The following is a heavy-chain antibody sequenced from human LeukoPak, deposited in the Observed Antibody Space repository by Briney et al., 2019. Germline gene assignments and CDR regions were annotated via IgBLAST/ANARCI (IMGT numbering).Heavy chain of an antibody. V-gene: IGHV3-66*01. CDR1: GLTLSNAW. Sequence: PGGSLRLSCAASGLTLSNAWMSWVRQAPGKGLEWVSVIYSGGSTYYADSVKGRFTISRDNSKNTLYLQMNSLRAEDTAVYYCARDDGSYPSGLDYWGQGTLVTVSS. CDR2: IYSGGST. J-gene: IGHJ4*02. CDR3: ARDDGSYPSGLDY. D-gene: IGHD1-26*01.